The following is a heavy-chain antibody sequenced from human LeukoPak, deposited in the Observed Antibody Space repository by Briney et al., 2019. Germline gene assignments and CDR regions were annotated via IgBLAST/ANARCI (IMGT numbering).Heavy chain of an antibody. CDR3: ARVGSSGYYWDAFDI. Sequence: ASVKVSCKASGYTFTGYYMHWVRQAPGQGLEWMGWINPNSGGTNYAQKFQGRVTMTRDTSISTAYMELSRLRSDDTAVYYCARVGSSGYYWDAFDIWGQGTMVTVSS. CDR1: GYTFTGYY. CDR2: INPNSGGT. J-gene: IGHJ3*02. V-gene: IGHV1-2*02. D-gene: IGHD3-22*01.